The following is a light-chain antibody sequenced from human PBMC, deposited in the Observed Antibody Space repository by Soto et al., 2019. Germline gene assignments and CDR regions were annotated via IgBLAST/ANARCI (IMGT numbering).Light chain of an antibody. CDR3: QQSYGTSRS. CDR2: AAS. Sequence: DIQMTQSPSSLSASVGDIVTISCRASQSINRHLNWYQQKRGKAPQLLIFAASSLQTGVPSRFSGSGSGTDFTRTISSLHPEDFATYYCQQSYGTSRSFGQGTRLEVK. V-gene: IGKV1-39*01. J-gene: IGKJ2*03. CDR1: QSINRH.